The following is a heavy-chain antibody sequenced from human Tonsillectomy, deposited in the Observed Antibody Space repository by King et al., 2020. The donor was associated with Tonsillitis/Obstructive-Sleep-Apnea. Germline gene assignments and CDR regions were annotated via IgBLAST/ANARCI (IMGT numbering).Heavy chain of an antibody. Sequence: VQLVESGGGVVQPGRSLRLSCAASGFTFSSYGMHWVRQAPGKGLEGVAVLSTDGSTKSHADSVKGRFTISRDNSKNTMYLQMNSLRVEDTAVYYCAKDFSSGPIGGDFDYWGQGTLVTVSS. CDR3: AKDFSSGPIGGDFDY. CDR2: LSTDGSTK. D-gene: IGHD6-19*01. V-gene: IGHV3-30*18. CDR1: GFTFSSYG. J-gene: IGHJ4*02.